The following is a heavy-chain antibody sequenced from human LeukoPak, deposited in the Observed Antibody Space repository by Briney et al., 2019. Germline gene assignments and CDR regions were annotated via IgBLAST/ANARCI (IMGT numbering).Heavy chain of an antibody. Sequence: ASVKVSCKASGYTFTGYYMHWVRQAPGQGLEWMGRINPNSGGTKYAQKFHGRVTMTRDTSITTAYMELRSLRSDDTAVYYCARDPNWGFDYWGQGTLVTVSS. CDR2: INPNSGGT. J-gene: IGHJ4*02. D-gene: IGHD3-16*01. V-gene: IGHV1-2*06. CDR1: GYTFTGYY. CDR3: ARDPNWGFDY.